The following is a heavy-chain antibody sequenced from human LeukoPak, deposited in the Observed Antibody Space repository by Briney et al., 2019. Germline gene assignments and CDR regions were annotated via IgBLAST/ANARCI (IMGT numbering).Heavy chain of an antibody. CDR3: AREAAAAYYYYYMDV. V-gene: IGHV1-2*02. CDR1: GYTFTGYY. J-gene: IGHJ6*03. Sequence: ASVKVSCKASGYTFTGYYMHWVRQAPGQGLEWMGWINPNSGGTNYAQKFQGRVTMTRDTSISTAYMELSRLRSDDTAVYYCAREAAAAYYYYYMDVWGKGTTVTISS. CDR2: INPNSGGT. D-gene: IGHD6-13*01.